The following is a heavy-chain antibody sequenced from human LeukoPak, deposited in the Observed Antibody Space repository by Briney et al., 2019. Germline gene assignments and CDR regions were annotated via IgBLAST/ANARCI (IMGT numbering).Heavy chain of an antibody. J-gene: IGHJ5*02. CDR1: GGSISGTSYY. CDR2: IHYSGST. CDR3: ARRDTTGRIGRFDP. V-gene: IGHV4-39*01. D-gene: IGHD1-1*01. Sequence: PSETLSLTCTVSGGSISGTSYYWGWIRQPPGKGLEWIAGIHYSGSTYYNPSLKSRVTISVDTSKNQFSLKLTSVTAADTAAYYCARRDTTGRIGRFDPWGQGTLVTVSS.